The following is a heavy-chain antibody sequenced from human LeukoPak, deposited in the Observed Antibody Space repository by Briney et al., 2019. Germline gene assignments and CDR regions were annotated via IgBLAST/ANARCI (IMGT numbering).Heavy chain of an antibody. D-gene: IGHD4-17*01. V-gene: IGHV4-61*02. CDR1: GGSISSGSYY. CDR2: IYTSGST. Sequence: PSQTLSLTCTVSGGSISSGSYYWSWIRQPAGTGLEWIGRIYTSGSTNYNPSLKSRVTISVDTSKNPFSLKLSSVTAADTAVYYCARAGGETVTSPYFDYWGQGTLVTVSS. CDR3: ARAGGETVTSPYFDY. J-gene: IGHJ4*02.